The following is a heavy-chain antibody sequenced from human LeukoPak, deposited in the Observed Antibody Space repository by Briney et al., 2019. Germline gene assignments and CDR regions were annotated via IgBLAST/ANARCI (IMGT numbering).Heavy chain of an antibody. CDR2: IYYSGST. CDR3: ARSPHNYYDSSGYPPEFDY. Sequence: SQTLSLTCTVSGGSISSGGYYWSWIRQHPGKGLEWIGYIYYSGSTYYNPSLKSRVTISVDTSKNQFSLKLSSVTAADTAVYYCARSPHNYYDSSGYPPEFDYWGQGTLVTVSS. CDR1: GGSISSGGYY. J-gene: IGHJ4*02. D-gene: IGHD3-22*01. V-gene: IGHV4-31*03.